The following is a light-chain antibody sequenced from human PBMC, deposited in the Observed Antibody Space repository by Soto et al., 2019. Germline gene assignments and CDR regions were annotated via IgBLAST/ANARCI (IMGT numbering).Light chain of an antibody. CDR1: QSVSSN. CDR2: GAS. CDR3: HQYNNWPPWT. Sequence: EIVMTQSPATLSVSPGERATLSCRASQSVSSNLAWYQQKPCQAPRLLIYGASTRATGIPARFSGSGSGTNFTLTIISLQSEDFAVYYCHQYNNWPPWTFGQGTKVEIK. V-gene: IGKV3-15*01. J-gene: IGKJ1*01.